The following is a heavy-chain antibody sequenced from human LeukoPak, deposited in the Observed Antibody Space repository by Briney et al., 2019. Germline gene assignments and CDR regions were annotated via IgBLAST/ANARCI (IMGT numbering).Heavy chain of an antibody. D-gene: IGHD1-26*01. CDR1: GGSISSYY. CDR2: IYYSGST. J-gene: IGHJ4*02. V-gene: IGHV4-59*01. Sequence: SETLSLTCTVSGGSISSYYWSWIRQPPGKGLEWIGYIYYSGSTNYNPSLKSRVTISVDTSKIQFSLKLSSVTAADTAVYYCARVWGASQNFDYWGQGTLVTVSS. CDR3: ARVWGASQNFDY.